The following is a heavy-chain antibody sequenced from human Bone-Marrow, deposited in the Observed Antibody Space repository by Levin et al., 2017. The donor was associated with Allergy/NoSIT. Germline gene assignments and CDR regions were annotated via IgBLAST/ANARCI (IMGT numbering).Heavy chain of an antibody. CDR3: AKYSSSSEGYHYMDV. J-gene: IGHJ6*03. CDR2: ISASGGST. D-gene: IGHD6-6*01. Sequence: PGGSLRLSCAASGFTFSSYVMSWVRQAPGKGLEWVSGISASGGSTYYADSVKGRFRISRDNFKSTLYLQMNSLRAEDTALYYCAKYSSSSEGYHYMDVWGKGTTVSVSS. CDR1: GFTFSSYV. V-gene: IGHV3-23*01.